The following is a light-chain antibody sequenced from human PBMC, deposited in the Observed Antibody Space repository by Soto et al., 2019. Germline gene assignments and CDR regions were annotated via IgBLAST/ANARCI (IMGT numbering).Light chain of an antibody. CDR2: EVS. Sequence: QSALTQPPSASGSPGQSVTISCIGTSSDVGGYNYVSWYQQHPGKAPKLMIYEVSKRPSGVPDRFSGSKSGNTASLTVSGLQDEDEADYYCSSYAASNNLGVFGGGTKVTV. V-gene: IGLV2-8*01. CDR1: SSDVGGYNY. J-gene: IGLJ2*01. CDR3: SSYAASNNLGV.